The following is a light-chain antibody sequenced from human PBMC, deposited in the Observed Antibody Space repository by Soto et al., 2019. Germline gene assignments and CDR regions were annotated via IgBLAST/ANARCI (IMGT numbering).Light chain of an antibody. CDR2: YVD. V-gene: IGLV2-14*03. CDR1: SRDVGAYGY. CDR3: CSYADGSIYF. Sequence: QSVLTQPASVSGSPGQSITISCTGTSRDVGAYGYVSWYLQYPDKAPQLLIYYVDHRPSGVSSRFSGSKSGNTASLTISGLQAEDEGDYYCCSYADGSIYFFGTGTKLTVL. J-gene: IGLJ1*01.